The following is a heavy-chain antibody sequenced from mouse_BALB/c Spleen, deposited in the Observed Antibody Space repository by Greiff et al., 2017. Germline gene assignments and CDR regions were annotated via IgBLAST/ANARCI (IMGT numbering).Heavy chain of an antibody. D-gene: IGHD2-1*01. CDR1: GYTFTDYN. CDR2: INPNNGGT. CDR3: ARRYYGNYSYYFDY. J-gene: IGHJ2*01. V-gene: IGHV1-18*01. Sequence: VQLQQSGPELVKPGASVKIPCKASGYTFTDYNMDWVKQSHGKSLEWIGDINPNNGGTIYNQKFKGKATLTVDKSSSTAYMELRSLTSEDTAVYYCARRYYGNYSYYFDYWGQGTTLTVSS.